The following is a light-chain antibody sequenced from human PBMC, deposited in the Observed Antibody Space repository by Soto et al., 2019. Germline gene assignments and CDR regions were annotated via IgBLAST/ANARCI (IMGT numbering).Light chain of an antibody. V-gene: IGKV1-5*03. CDR1: QSISSW. J-gene: IGKJ3*01. CDR2: KAS. CDR3: QQYDSYSFT. Sequence: DIQMTQSPSTLSASVGDRVTITCRASQSISSWLAWYQQKPGKAPTLLIYKASTFESGVPARFSGSGSGTEFTLTISSLEPDDFAAYYCQQYDSYSFTFGPGTKVDIK.